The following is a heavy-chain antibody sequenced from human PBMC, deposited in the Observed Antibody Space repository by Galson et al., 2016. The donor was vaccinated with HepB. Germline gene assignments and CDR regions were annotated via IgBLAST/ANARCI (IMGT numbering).Heavy chain of an antibody. J-gene: IGHJ4*02. V-gene: IGHV2-5*02. CDR1: GISVTTSEVG. Sequence: PALVKPTQTLTLTCSVSGISVTTSEVGVGWIRQSPGKAPEWLAIIYWDDEDRYSPSLKSRLTITRDTSKNQVVLTMINMDPEDTATYYCAHRGRTRYFDTWGQGTLVTVSS. CDR2: IYWDDED. D-gene: IGHD3/OR15-3a*01. CDR3: AHRGRTRYFDT.